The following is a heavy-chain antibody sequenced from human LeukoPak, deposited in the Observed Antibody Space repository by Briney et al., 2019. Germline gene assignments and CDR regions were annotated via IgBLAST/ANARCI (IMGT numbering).Heavy chain of an antibody. CDR2: IYPGDSDI. CDR1: GYSFTNYW. V-gene: IGHV5-51*01. J-gene: IGHJ3*02. Sequence: GESLKISCKGSGYSFTNYWIGWMRQMPGKGLEWMGIIYPGDSDIRYSPSFQGQVTISADKSISTAYLQCSSLKASDTAMYYCARGRGRQATDAFDIWGQGTMVTVSS. D-gene: IGHD3-16*01. CDR3: ARGRGRQATDAFDI.